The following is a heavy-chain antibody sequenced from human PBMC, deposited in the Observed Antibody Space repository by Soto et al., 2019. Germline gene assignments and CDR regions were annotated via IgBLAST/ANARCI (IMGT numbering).Heavy chain of an antibody. CDR1: GDSISSNGYH. CDR3: ARHSSPYSYSDWCDP. CDR2: VSYSGTT. Sequence: QLQLQESGPGLVKPSETLSLICTVSGDSISSNGYHWGWIRQPPGKGLEWIASVSYSGTTYYHPSLQRRVTISVDTSKNQFSLKLNALTAADTAVYYCARHSSPYSYSDWCDPWGQGTLVTVSS. D-gene: IGHD1-26*01. J-gene: IGHJ5*02. V-gene: IGHV4-39*01.